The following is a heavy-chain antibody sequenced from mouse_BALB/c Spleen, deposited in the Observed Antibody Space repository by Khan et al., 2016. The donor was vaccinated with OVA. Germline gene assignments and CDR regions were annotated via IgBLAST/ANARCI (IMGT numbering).Heavy chain of an antibody. D-gene: IGHD2-3*01. Sequence: VELVESGPGLVAPSQSLSITCTVSGFSLTTYGVNWIRQPPGKGLEWLGVIWGDGSTNYHSALISRLSISKDNSKSQVFLKLNSLQTDDTATYYCAKWGDGSTYAMDYWGQGTSVTVSA. CDR3: AKWGDGSTYAMDY. CDR1: GFSLTTYG. CDR2: IWGDGST. J-gene: IGHJ4*01. V-gene: IGHV2-3*01.